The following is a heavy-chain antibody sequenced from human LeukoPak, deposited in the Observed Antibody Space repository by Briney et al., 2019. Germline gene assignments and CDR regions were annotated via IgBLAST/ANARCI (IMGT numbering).Heavy chain of an antibody. V-gene: IGHV1-69*05. CDR2: IIPIFGTA. D-gene: IGHD6-19*01. J-gene: IGHJ5*02. CDR3: AREPPQSSSGWYNWFDP. CDR1: GGTFSSYA. Sequence: SVKVSCKSSGGTFSSYAISGVRQAPGQGLVWMGGIIPIFGTANYAQKFQGRVTITTDESTSTAYMELSSLRSEDTAVYYCAREPPQSSSGWYNWFDPWGQGTLVTVSS.